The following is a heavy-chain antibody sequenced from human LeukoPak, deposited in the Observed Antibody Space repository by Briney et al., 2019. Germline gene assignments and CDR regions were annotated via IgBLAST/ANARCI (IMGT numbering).Heavy chain of an antibody. J-gene: IGHJ4*02. V-gene: IGHV3-33*01. Sequence: GGSLRLSCAAAGFTFSSYALHWVRQAPGKGLELVAVVWYDGTIKYYADSVKGRFTISRDNSKNTLYLQMNSLRAEDTAVYYCARDPRYSSTWYYFDYWGQGTLVTVSS. CDR3: ARDPRYSSTWYYFDY. D-gene: IGHD6-13*01. CDR2: VWYDGTIK. CDR1: GFTFSSYA.